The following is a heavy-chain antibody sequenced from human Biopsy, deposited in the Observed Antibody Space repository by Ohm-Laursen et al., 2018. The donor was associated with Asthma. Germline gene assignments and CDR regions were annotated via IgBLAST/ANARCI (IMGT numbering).Heavy chain of an antibody. J-gene: IGHJ6*02. CDR2: LIPVLGTP. V-gene: IGHV1-69*13. CDR1: ADSFSNYA. D-gene: IGHD5-12*01. CDR3: ARGYSGSDRIVYYYSGLEV. Sequence: SEKVSCQASADSFSNYAISWARQAPGQGLEWMGGLIPVLGTPNHAQMIEGRVTITADESTSTAYMELSSLSSEDTAVYYCARGYSGSDRIVYYYSGLEVWGQGTTVTVSS.